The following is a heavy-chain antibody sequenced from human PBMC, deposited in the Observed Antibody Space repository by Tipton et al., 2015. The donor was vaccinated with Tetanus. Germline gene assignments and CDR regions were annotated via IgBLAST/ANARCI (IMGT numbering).Heavy chain of an antibody. Sequence: SLRLSCAASGFTFSNAWMSWVRQAPGKGLEWVGRIKSKTDGGTTDYAAPVKGRFTISRDDSKNTLYLQMNSLRAEDTAVYYCARDREYSYGYYFDYWGQGTLVTVSS. D-gene: IGHD5-18*01. J-gene: IGHJ4*02. CDR3: ARDREYSYGYYFDY. V-gene: IGHV3-15*01. CDR1: GFTFSNAW. CDR2: IKSKTDGGTT.